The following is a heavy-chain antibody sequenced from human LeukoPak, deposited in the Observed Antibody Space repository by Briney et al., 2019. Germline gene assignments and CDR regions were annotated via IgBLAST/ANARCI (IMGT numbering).Heavy chain of an antibody. CDR3: ARDLLSDYYDSSDN. J-gene: IGHJ4*02. V-gene: IGHV3-53*01. CDR2: IYSGGST. Sequence: GGSLRLSCAASGFTVSSNYMSWVRQAPGKGPEWVSVIYSGGSTYYADSVKGRFTISRDNSKNMLYLQMNSLRAEDTAVYYCARDLLSDYYDSSDNWGQGTLVTVSS. D-gene: IGHD3-22*01. CDR1: GFTVSSNY.